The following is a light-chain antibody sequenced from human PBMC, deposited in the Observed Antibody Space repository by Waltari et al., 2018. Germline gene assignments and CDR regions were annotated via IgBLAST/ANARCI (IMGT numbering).Light chain of an antibody. CDR2: GAS. Sequence: EIVFTQSPGPLSLSQGERATLPCRASQSVTKNYFAWYQQKPDQAPRTLIYGASSRVTGIPDRFSGSGSGTDFTLTISRLDPEDFAVYYCQQYGTSTLTFCGGTKVEIK. CDR1: QSVTKNY. J-gene: IGKJ4*01. CDR3: QQYGTSTLT. V-gene: IGKV3-20*01.